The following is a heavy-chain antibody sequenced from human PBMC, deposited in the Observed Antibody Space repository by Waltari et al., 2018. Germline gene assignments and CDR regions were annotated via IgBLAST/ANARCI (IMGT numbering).Heavy chain of an antibody. CDR1: GYTFTGYY. D-gene: IGHD2-15*01. Sequence: QVQLVQSGAEVKKPGASVKVSCKASGYTFTGYYIYWVRQAPGQGLEWMGRINPNSGGTNYAQKFQGRITLTWDTSISTAYMELSSLTSDDTAMYYCARVNGGGYFFGGTYYDESNWFDPWGQGTLVTVSS. CDR3: ARVNGGGYFFGGTYYDESNWFDP. J-gene: IGHJ5*02. CDR2: INPNSGGT. V-gene: IGHV1-2*06.